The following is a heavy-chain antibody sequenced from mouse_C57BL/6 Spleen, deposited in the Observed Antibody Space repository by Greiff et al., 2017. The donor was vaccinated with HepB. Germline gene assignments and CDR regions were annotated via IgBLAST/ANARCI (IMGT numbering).Heavy chain of an antibody. Sequence: VQLQQSGPELVKPGASVKISCKASGYAFSSSWMNWVKQRPGKGLEWIGRIYPGDGDTNYNGKFKGKATLTADKSSSTAYMQLSSLTSEDSAVYFCARVSEILLWKDYFDYWGQGTTLTVSS. V-gene: IGHV1-82*01. J-gene: IGHJ2*01. CDR1: GYAFSSSW. CDR2: IYPGDGDT. D-gene: IGHD2-10*01. CDR3: ARVSEILLWKDYFDY.